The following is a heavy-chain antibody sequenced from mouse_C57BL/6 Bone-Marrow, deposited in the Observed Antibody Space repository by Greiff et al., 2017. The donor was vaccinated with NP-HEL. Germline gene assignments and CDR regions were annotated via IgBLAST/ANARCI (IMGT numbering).Heavy chain of an antibody. CDR2: IYPGDGDT. J-gene: IGHJ3*01. CDR3: ARGAY. V-gene: IGHV1-80*01. Sequence: VQLKESGAELVKPGASVKLSCKASGYEFSNYWMNWVKQRPGTGLEWIGQIYPGDGDTNYNEKFKDKATLTADKSSSTAYMQLSRLTSEDSAFYFCARGAYWGQGTLVTVSA. CDR1: GYEFSNYW.